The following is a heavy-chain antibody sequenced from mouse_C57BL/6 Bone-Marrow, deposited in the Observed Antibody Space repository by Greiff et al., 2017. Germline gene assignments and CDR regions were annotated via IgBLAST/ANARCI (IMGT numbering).Heavy chain of an antibody. V-gene: IGHV3-6*01. CDR3: ASGGIYYDYEDWYFDV. CDR1: GYSITSGYY. J-gene: IGHJ1*03. Sequence: VQLKQSGPGLVKPSQSLSLTCSVTGYSITSGYYWNWIRQFPGNKLEWMGYISYDGSNNYNPSLKNRISITRDTSKNQFFLKLNSVTTEDTATYYCASGGIYYDYEDWYFDVWGTGTTVTVSS. D-gene: IGHD2-4*01. CDR2: ISYDGSN.